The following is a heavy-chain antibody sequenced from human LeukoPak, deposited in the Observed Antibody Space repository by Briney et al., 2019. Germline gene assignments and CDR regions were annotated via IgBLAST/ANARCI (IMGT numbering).Heavy chain of an antibody. D-gene: IGHD6-19*01. CDR1: GASVSSNSAT. Sequence: SQTLSLTCAISGASVSSNSATWNWIRQSPSRGLEWLGRTYYRSKWYNDYAASVKSRITIKPDTSKNQFSLQLNSVTPEDTAVYYCARDGMAVAVGYFDLWGRGTLVTVSS. V-gene: IGHV6-1*01. CDR3: ARDGMAVAVGYFDL. J-gene: IGHJ2*01. CDR2: TYYRSKWYN.